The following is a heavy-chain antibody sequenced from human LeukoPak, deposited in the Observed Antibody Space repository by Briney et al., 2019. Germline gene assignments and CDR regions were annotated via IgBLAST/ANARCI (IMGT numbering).Heavy chain of an antibody. V-gene: IGHV1-3*01. CDR3: AREPLEWLLYDYGMDV. D-gene: IGHD3-3*01. CDR1: GYTFTSYA. Sequence: GASVKVSCKASGYTFTSYAMHWVRQAPGQRLEWMGWINAGNGNTKYSQKFQGRVTITRDTSASTAYMELSSLRSEDTAVYYCAREPLEWLLYDYGMDVWGQGTTVTVSS. CDR2: INAGNGNT. J-gene: IGHJ6*02.